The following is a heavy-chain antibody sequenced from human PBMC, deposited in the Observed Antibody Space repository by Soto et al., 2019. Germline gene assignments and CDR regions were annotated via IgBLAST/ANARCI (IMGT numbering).Heavy chain of an antibody. V-gene: IGHV3-11*06. J-gene: IGHJ6*02. CDR1: GFTFSDYY. D-gene: IGHD6-6*01. Sequence: QVQLVESGGGLVKPGGSLRLSCAASGFTFSDYYMSWIRQAPGKGLEWVSYISSSSSYTNYADSVKGRFTISRDNATNSLYLQMNGLRAEDTAVYYCATHPTEYSSSSGPYYYYGMDVWGQGTTVTVSS. CDR2: ISSSSSYT. CDR3: ATHPTEYSSSSGPYYYYGMDV.